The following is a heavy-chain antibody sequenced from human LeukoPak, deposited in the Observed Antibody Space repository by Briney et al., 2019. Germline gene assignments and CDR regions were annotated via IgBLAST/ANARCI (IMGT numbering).Heavy chain of an antibody. D-gene: IGHD3-22*01. Sequence: GGSLRLSCVTSGFPLSTYGVHWVRQAPGSGLEWLAYIHYDGYTTNYADSVKGRFTISRDNAKNSLYLQMNSLRGEDTAVYYCATGGVHYYDTSADYWGQGTLVTVSS. V-gene: IGHV3-30*02. CDR2: IHYDGYTT. CDR3: ATGGVHYYDTSADY. CDR1: GFPLSTYG. J-gene: IGHJ4*02.